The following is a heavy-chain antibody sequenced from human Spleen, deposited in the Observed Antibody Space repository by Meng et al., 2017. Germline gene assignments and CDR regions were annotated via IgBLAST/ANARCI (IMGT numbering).Heavy chain of an antibody. J-gene: IGHJ6*02. V-gene: IGHV3-33*01. CDR3: ATLYDYVWGSYRARGEYYYGMDV. CDR2: IWYDGSNK. Sequence: AESLTLSCAASGFTFSSYGMHWVRQAPGKGLEWVVVIWYDGSNKYYADSVKGRFTISRDNSKNTLYLQMNSLRAEDTAVYYCATLYDYVWGSYRARGEYYYGMDVWGQGTTVTVSS. D-gene: IGHD3-16*02. CDR1: GFTFSSYG.